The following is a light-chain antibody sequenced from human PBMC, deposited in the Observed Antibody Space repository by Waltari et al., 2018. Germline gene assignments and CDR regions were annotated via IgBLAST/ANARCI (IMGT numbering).Light chain of an antibody. CDR3: SSQSSNNVVL. V-gene: IGLV2-14*03. CDR1: SSAVGSYNS. CDR2: DVS. Sequence: QSALTQPASVSGSPGQSIPISCTGISSAVGSYNSVSWYQDHPGQGPKVIIYDVSDRPSGVSARFSGSKSGNTASLTISGLQAEDEADYYCSSQSSNNVVLFGGGTKVTVL. J-gene: IGLJ3*02.